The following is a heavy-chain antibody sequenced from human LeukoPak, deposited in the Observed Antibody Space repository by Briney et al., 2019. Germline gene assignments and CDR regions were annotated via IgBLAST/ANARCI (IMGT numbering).Heavy chain of an antibody. J-gene: IGHJ5*02. D-gene: IGHD5-12*01. Sequence: ASVKVSCKASGGTFSSYANSWVRQAPGQGLEWMGGIIPIFGTANYAQKFQGRVTITTDESTSTAYMELSSLRSEDTAVYYCARVTSGYADQYNWFDPWGQGTLVTVSS. CDR3: ARVTSGYADQYNWFDP. V-gene: IGHV1-69*05. CDR1: GGTFSSYA. CDR2: IIPIFGTA.